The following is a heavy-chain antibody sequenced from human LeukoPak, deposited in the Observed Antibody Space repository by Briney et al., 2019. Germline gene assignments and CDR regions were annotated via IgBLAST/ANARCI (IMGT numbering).Heavy chain of an antibody. CDR2: IYYSGST. CDR3: ARVTYSSGYYLVAFDI. Sequence: SETLSLTCTVSGGSISSSSYYWGWIRQPPGKGLEWIGSIYYSGSTYYNPSLKSRVTISVDTSKNQFSLKLSSVTAADTAVYYCARVTYSSGYYLVAFDIWGQGTMVTVSS. V-gene: IGHV4-39*07. J-gene: IGHJ3*02. D-gene: IGHD3-22*01. CDR1: GGSISSSSYY.